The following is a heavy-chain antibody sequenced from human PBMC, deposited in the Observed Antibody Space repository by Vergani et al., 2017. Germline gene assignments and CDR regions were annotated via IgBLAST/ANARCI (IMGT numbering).Heavy chain of an antibody. D-gene: IGHD5-12*01. Sequence: QVQLQESGPGLVKPSQTLSLTCTASGGSISSGSYYWSWIRPPAGKGLEWIGRLYTSGSTYYNPSLKSRVTISVDTSKNQFSLKLSSVTAADTAVYYGARDRYGYDSSVDYWGQGTLVTVSS. CDR3: ARDRYGYDSSVDY. V-gene: IGHV4-61*02. CDR1: GGSISSGSYY. J-gene: IGHJ4*02. CDR2: LYTSGST.